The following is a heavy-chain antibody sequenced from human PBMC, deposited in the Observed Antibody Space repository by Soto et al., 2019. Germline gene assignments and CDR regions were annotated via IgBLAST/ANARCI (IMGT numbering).Heavy chain of an antibody. CDR2: ISAHNGNT. CDR1: GYTFTNYG. D-gene: IGHD1-26*01. Sequence: QVQLVQSGAEVKKSGASVKVSCKASGYTFTNYGFSWVRQAPGQGLEWMGWISAHNGNTNYAQKLQGRVTMTTDTSTSTAYMELRSLRSDDTAVYYCATNSGSYSFPDYWGQGTLVTVSS. CDR3: ATNSGSYSFPDY. V-gene: IGHV1-18*01. J-gene: IGHJ4*02.